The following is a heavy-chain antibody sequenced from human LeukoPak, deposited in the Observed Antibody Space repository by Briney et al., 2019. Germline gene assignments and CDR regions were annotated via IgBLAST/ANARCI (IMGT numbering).Heavy chain of an antibody. CDR2: IKRNSDGGTA. Sequence: PGESLRLSCAASGFTFTNAWMSWVRQAPGKGLEWIGRIKRNSDGGTADYAAAVKVRFTMSRDDSKNTLYLQMNSLKTEDTGVYYCTTYFYHGSSLENWGQGTLVTVSS. D-gene: IGHD3-22*01. V-gene: IGHV3-15*01. J-gene: IGHJ4*02. CDR1: GFTFTNAW. CDR3: TTYFYHGSSLEN.